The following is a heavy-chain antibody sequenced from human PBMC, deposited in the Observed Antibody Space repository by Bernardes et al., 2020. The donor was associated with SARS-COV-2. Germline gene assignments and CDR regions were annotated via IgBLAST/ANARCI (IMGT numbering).Heavy chain of an antibody. Sequence: GGSLRLSCAVSGFTVSSKYMNWVRQAPGTGLAWVSVIQSGGYTNYADSVKGRFTVSRDTSENTVSLQMNSLRAEDTAVYYCARGLRWAFDYWGQGTLVSVSS. CDR3: ARGLRWAFDY. CDR1: GFTVSSKY. J-gene: IGHJ4*02. V-gene: IGHV3-53*01. CDR2: IQSGGYT. D-gene: IGHD4-17*01.